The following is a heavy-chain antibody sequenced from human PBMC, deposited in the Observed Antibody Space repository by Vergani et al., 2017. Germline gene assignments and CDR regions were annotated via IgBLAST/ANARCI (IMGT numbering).Heavy chain of an antibody. Sequence: EVQLVESGGALVQPGGSLRLSCAASGFTFSSYWMTWVRQAPGKGLEWVANIKQDGSVKYYVDSVKGRFTISRDNAKNSLYLQMNSLRAEDTAVYYCAKHFRGWGIDYWGQGTQVIVSS. V-gene: IGHV3-7*01. D-gene: IGHD3-16*01. J-gene: IGHJ4*02. CDR3: AKHFRGWGIDY. CDR2: IKQDGSVK. CDR1: GFTFSSYW.